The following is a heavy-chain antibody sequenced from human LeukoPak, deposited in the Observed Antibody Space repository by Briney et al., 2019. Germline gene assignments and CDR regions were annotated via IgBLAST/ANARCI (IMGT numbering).Heavy chain of an antibody. D-gene: IGHD5-18*01. Sequence: SETLSLTCTVSGYSISSGYYWGWIRQPPGKGLEWIGSIYHSGSTYYNPSLKSRVTISVDTSKNQFSLKLSSVTAADTAVYYCARGTADTAMVKGPYNWFDPWGQGTLVTVSS. V-gene: IGHV4-38-2*02. J-gene: IGHJ5*02. CDR1: GYSISSGYY. CDR2: IYHSGST. CDR3: ARGTADTAMVKGPYNWFDP.